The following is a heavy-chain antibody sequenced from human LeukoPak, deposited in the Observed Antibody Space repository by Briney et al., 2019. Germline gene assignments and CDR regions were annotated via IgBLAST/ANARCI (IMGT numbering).Heavy chain of an antibody. CDR3: ARSFDY. J-gene: IGHJ4*02. V-gene: IGHV4-39*01. CDR2: ISYSGTT. Sequence: SETLSLTCSVSGASISSGNYFWNWVRQSPVKGLEWIGCISYSGTTHYNPSLKSRVTIFVDTSKNQFSLNLNSVTASDMAVYYCARSFDYWGQGTLVAVSS. CDR1: GASISSGNYF.